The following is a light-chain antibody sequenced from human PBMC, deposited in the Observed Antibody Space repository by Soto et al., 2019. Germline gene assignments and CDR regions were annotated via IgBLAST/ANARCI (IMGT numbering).Light chain of an antibody. CDR2: DAS. CDR1: QGITDR. Sequence: DIQMTQSPSSLSESVGDRVTLTCRASQGITDRLTRFQQKPGKASKSLIYDASTLQYGVPSRFSGGGSGTDFPLTISSLQPEDSATYYFQQYGNYPYTLGLGTKLEIK. J-gene: IGKJ2*01. CDR3: QQYGNYPYT. V-gene: IGKV1-16*01.